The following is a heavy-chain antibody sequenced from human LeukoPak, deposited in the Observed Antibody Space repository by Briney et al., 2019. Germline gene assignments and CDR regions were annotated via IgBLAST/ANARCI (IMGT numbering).Heavy chain of an antibody. CDR2: ISWNSGSI. V-gene: IGHV3-9*01. J-gene: IGHJ6*03. CDR1: GFTFDDYA. D-gene: IGHD2-21*02. Sequence: GGSLRLSCAASGFTFDDYAMHWVRRAPGKGLEWVSGISWNSGSIGYADSVKGRFTISRDNAKNSLYLQMNSLRAEDTALYYCAKDLSALLPGAHNYMDVWGKGTTVTISS. CDR3: AKDLSALLPGAHNYMDV.